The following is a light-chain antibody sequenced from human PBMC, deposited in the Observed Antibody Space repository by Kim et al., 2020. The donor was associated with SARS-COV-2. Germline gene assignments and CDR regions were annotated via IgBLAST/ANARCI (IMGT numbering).Light chain of an antibody. CDR3: ATWDSSLSVGV. CDR2: DNN. CDR1: RSNIGSNP. V-gene: IGLV1-51*01. J-gene: IGLJ3*02. Sequence: QAVVTQPPSVSAAPGQKVTISCSGSRSNIGSNPVSWYQQFPGTAPKLITYDNNKRPSGIPDRFSSSKSGTSATLGITGLRTGDEAHYYCATWDSSLSVGVFGGGTKVTVL.